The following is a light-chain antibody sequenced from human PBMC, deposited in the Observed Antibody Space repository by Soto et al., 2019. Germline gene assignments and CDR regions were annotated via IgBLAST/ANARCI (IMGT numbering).Light chain of an antibody. Sequence: QAVLTQPASVSASPGQWISISCTGTSNDFGAFDYVSWYQQHPGKAPKLIIFEVFNRPSGVSTRFSGSKSGSTASLTISGLQAEDEADYFCSSYTTNNAHVFGGGTKLTVL. J-gene: IGLJ2*01. CDR1: SNDFGAFDY. CDR3: SSYTTNNAHV. V-gene: IGLV2-14*01. CDR2: EVF.